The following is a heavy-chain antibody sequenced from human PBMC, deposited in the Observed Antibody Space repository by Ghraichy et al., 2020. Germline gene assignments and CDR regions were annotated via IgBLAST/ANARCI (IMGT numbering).Heavy chain of an antibody. D-gene: IGHD3-22*01. Sequence: GGSLRLSCAASGFTFSSYEMNWVRQAPGKGLEWVSYISSSGSAIYYADSVKGRFTVSRDNAKNSLYLQMSSLRAEDTAVYYCARVLSPYYYDSSGNRAFDIWGKGTMVTVSS. J-gene: IGHJ3*02. CDR3: ARVLSPYYYDSSGNRAFDI. CDR2: ISSSGSAI. CDR1: GFTFSSYE. V-gene: IGHV3-48*03.